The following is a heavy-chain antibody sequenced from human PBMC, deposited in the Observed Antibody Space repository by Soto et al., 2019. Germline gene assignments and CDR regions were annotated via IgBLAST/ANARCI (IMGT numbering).Heavy chain of an antibody. D-gene: IGHD3-3*01. Sequence: GGSLRISWAASGFTFSDYYMSWIRQAPGKGLEWVSYISSSSSYTNYADSVKGRFTISRDNAKNSLYLQMNSLRAEDTAVYYCARDLFFGVAPPGGGQGTLVTVSS. J-gene: IGHJ4*02. CDR1: GFTFSDYY. CDR2: ISSSSSYT. V-gene: IGHV3-11*06. CDR3: ARDLFFGVAPPG.